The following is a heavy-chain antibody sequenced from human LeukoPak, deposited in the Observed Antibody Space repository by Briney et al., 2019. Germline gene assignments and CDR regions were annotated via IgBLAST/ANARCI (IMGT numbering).Heavy chain of an antibody. CDR3: ARDESYSSSRAEP. D-gene: IGHD6-13*01. V-gene: IGHV4-34*01. CDR1: GGSFSGYY. J-gene: IGHJ5*02. CDR2: INHSGNT. Sequence: LKPSETLSLTCAVYGGSFSGYYWSWIRQPPGKGLEWIGEINHSGNTNYNPSLKSRVTISVDTSKNQFSLKLSSVTAADTAVYYCARDESYSSSRAEPWGQGILVTVSS.